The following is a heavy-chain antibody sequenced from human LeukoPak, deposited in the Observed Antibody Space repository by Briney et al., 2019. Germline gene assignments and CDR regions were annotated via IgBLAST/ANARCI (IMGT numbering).Heavy chain of an antibody. J-gene: IGHJ6*03. D-gene: IGHD3-16*01. CDR3: AKFGLLANYYYYMDV. V-gene: IGHV3-33*06. CDR2: IWYDGSNK. Sequence: GGSLRLSCAASGFTFSSYGMHWVRQAPGKGLEWVAVIWYDGSNKYYADSVKGRFTISRDNSKNTLYLQMNSLRAEDTAVYYCAKFGLLANYYYYMDVWGQGTLVTVSS. CDR1: GFTFSSYG.